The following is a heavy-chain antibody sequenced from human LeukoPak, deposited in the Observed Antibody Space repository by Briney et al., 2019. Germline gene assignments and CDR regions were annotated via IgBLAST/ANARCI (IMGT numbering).Heavy chain of an antibody. V-gene: IGHV4-39*01. CDR3: ARHQRVQWPIHGKIDY. J-gene: IGHJ4*02. CDR2: IYYTSIT. D-gene: IGHD6-19*01. Sequence: PSETLSLICTVSGDSISSSSYFWGWIRQPPGKGLEWIGSIYYTSITHYNPSLKSRVTVSVDTSKNQFSLRLSSVTATDTAVYYCARHQRVQWPIHGKIDYWGKGTLVTVSS. CDR1: GDSISSSSYF.